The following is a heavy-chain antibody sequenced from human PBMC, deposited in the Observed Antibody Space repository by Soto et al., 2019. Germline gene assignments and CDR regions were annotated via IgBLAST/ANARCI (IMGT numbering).Heavy chain of an antibody. Sequence: LRLSCVAAGFTFSNYAMSWVRQAPGKGLEWVSGISASGRDTYYADSVKDRFTISRDSFKNTLYLQMNSLRAEDTGTYYCAKGKTSGWYYFDYWGQGALVTVSS. D-gene: IGHD6-19*01. CDR3: AKGKTSGWYYFDY. V-gene: IGHV3-23*01. CDR1: GFTFSNYA. CDR2: ISASGRDT. J-gene: IGHJ4*02.